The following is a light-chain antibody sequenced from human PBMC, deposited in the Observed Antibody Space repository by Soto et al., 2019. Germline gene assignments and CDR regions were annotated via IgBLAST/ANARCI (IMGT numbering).Light chain of an antibody. CDR1: QGIGSW. CDR3: QQANSFPLT. V-gene: IGKV1-12*01. J-gene: IGKJ4*01. CDR2: GAS. Sequence: DIQMTQSPSSVSASVGDTVTITCRASQGIGSWLGWYQQKPGKAPQLLIYGASSLQSGVPPRFSGSASETDFNLIISSLQPEDFASYYCQQANSFPLTFGGGTKVEIK.